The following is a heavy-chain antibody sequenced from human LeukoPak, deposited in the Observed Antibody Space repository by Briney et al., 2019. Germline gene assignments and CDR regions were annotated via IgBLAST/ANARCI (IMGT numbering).Heavy chain of an antibody. CDR3: ARMYIKTRTYYFDY. J-gene: IGHJ4*02. CDR2: TNPNSGGT. D-gene: IGHD1-1*01. V-gene: IGHV1-2*02. Sequence: ASVKVSCKASGYTFTGYYMHWVRQAPGQGLEWMGWTNPNSGGTNYAQKFQGRVTMTRDTSISTAYMELSRLRSDDTAVYYCARMYIKTRTYYFDYWGQGTLVTVSS. CDR1: GYTFTGYY.